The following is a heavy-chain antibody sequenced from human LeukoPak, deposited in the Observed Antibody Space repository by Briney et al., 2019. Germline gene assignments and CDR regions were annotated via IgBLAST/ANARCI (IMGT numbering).Heavy chain of an antibody. D-gene: IGHD2-2*01. CDR2: MNPNSGNT. CDR3: ARDSSTRDDYYYYYGMDV. CDR1: GYTFTSYD. Sequence: GASVKVSCKASGYTFTSYDINWVRQATGQGLEWMGWMNPNSGNTGYAQKFQGRVTMTRNTSISTAYMELSSLRSEDTAVYYCARDSSTRDDYYYYYGMDVWGQGTTVTVSS. J-gene: IGHJ6*02. V-gene: IGHV1-8*01.